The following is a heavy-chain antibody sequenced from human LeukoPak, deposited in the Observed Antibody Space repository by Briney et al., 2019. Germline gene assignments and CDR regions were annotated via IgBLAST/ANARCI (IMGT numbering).Heavy chain of an antibody. CDR1: GFTLSNYW. CDR3: ARQGSTWWDPFDF. D-gene: IGHD1-26*01. Sequence: HAGGSLRLSCAASGFTLSNYWMSWVRQAPGKGLEWVANIKQDGSEKYYVDSVKGRFTISRDNAYNSLHLQMSSLRADDMAVYYCARQGSTWWDPFDFWGQGTLVTVSS. V-gene: IGHV3-7*03. CDR2: IKQDGSEK. J-gene: IGHJ4*02.